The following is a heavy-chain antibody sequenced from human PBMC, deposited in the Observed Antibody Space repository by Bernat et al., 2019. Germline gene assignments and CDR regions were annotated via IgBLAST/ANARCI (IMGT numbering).Heavy chain of an antibody. J-gene: IGHJ4*02. CDR1: GFTFSGSA. Sequence: EVQLVESGGGLVKPGGSLRLSCAASGFTFSGSAMHWVRQASGKGLEWVGRIRSKGHSYATAYAASVKGRFTISRDDSKNTAYLQMNSLKTEDTAVYYCTRPLTERWLPEPIDYWGQGTLVTVSS. V-gene: IGHV3-73*01. CDR2: IRSKGHSYAT. D-gene: IGHD5-24*01. CDR3: TRPLTERWLPEPIDY.